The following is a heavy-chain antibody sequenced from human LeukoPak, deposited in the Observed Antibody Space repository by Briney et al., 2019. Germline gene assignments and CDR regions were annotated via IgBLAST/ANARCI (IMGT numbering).Heavy chain of an antibody. Sequence: SETLSLTCAVYGGSFSGYYWSWIRQPPGKGLEWIGEINHSGSTNYNPSLKSRVTISVDTSKNQFSLKLSSVTAADTAVYYCARHLYCSSTSCYDYWGQGTLVTVSS. D-gene: IGHD2-2*01. J-gene: IGHJ4*02. CDR1: GGSFSGYY. CDR2: INHSGST. V-gene: IGHV4-34*01. CDR3: ARHLYCSSTSCYDY.